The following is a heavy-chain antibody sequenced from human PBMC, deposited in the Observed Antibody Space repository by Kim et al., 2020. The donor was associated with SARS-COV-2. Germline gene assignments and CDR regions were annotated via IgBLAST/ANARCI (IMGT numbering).Heavy chain of an antibody. D-gene: IGHD3-3*01. J-gene: IGHJ4*02. CDR1: GFTFSSYA. V-gene: IGHV3-23*01. CDR3: AKNLGHDFWSGYHK. CDR2: ISGSGGST. Sequence: GGSLRLSCAASGFTFSSYAMSWVRQAPGKGLEWVSAISGSGGSTYYADSVKGRFTISRDNSKNTLYLQMNSLRAEDTAVYYCAKNLGHDFWSGYHKWGQGTLVTVSS.